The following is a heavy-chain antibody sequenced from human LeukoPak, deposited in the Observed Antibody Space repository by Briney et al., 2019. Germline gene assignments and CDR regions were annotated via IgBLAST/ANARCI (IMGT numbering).Heavy chain of an antibody. D-gene: IGHD3-10*01. J-gene: IGHJ4*02. V-gene: IGHV3-11*01. Sequence: GGPLRLSCAASGSTFSDYYMSWIRQAPGKGLEWVSYISSSGSTKYYADSVKGRFTISRDNAKNSYLQMNSLRAEDTAVYYCARDGHAYGRGSPHYWGQGTLVTVSS. CDR3: ARDGHAYGRGSPHY. CDR1: GSTFSDYY. CDR2: ISSSGSTK.